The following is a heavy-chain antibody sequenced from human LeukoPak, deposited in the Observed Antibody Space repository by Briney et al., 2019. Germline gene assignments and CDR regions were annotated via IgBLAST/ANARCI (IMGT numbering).Heavy chain of an antibody. CDR1: GGTFSSYA. CDR2: IIPIFGTA. J-gene: IGHJ4*02. D-gene: IGHD1-14*01. V-gene: IGHV1-69*06. CDR3: ATGSGSIFDY. Sequence: SVKVSCKASGGTFSSYAISWVRQAPGQGLEWMGGIIPIFGTANYAQKFQGRVTMTEDTSTDTAYMELSSLRSEDTAVYYCATGSGSIFDYWGQGTLVTVSS.